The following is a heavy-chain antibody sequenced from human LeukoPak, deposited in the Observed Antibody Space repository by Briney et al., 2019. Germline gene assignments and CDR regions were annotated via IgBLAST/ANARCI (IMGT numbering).Heavy chain of an antibody. Sequence: GGSLRLSCAASGFTFSSYELNWVRQAPGKGLEWVSYISSSGSTIYYADSVKGRFTISRDNAKNPLYLQMNSLRAEDTAVYYCARDIYYDSSGYYIDAFDIWGQGTMVTVSS. CDR2: ISSSGSTI. CDR3: ARDIYYDSSGYYIDAFDI. CDR1: GFTFSSYE. V-gene: IGHV3-48*03. D-gene: IGHD3-22*01. J-gene: IGHJ3*02.